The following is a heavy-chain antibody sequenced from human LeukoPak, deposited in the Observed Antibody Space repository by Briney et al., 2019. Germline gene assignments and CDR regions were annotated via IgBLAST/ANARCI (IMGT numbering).Heavy chain of an antibody. V-gene: IGHV4-59*08. CDR2: IYYSGST. CDR1: GGSISSYY. Sequence: SETLSLTCTVSGGSISSYYWSWIRQPPGKGLEWIGYIYYSGSTNYNPSLKSRVTISVDTSKNQFSLKLSSVTAADTAVYYCATNLYGSGNYFAYWGQGTLVTVSS. J-gene: IGHJ4*02. D-gene: IGHD3-10*01. CDR3: ATNLYGSGNYFAY.